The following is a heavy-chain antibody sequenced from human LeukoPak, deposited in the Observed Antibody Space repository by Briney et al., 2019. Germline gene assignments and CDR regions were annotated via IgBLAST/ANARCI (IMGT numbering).Heavy chain of an antibody. CDR2: ISSDGSDI. CDR3: ARAAGGWELIGGYPSGYFDY. J-gene: IGHJ4*02. V-gene: IGHV3-74*01. Sequence: GGSLRLSCAVSGFTFSSSWMHWVRQAPGRGLVWVSRISSDGSDIFYADSVKGRFTISRDNSKNTLYLQMNSLRAEDTAVYYCARAAGGWELIGGYPSGYFDYWGQGTLVTVSS. D-gene: IGHD1-26*01. CDR1: GFTFSSSW.